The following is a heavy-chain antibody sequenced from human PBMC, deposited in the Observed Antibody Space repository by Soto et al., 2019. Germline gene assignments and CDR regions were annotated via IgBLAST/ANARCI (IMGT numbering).Heavy chain of an antibody. D-gene: IGHD2-21*01. CDR2: ISYDGSNK. Sequence: MQLLESGGGLGQPGGSLRLSCAASGFTFSSYGMYWVRQAPGKGLEWVAVISYDGSNKYHADSVKGRFTISRDNSKNTPYRQMNCLKADCTGVYYCANDIVRYSDCACDYWGQGAPVTVSS. J-gene: IGHJ4*01. CDR1: GFTFSSYG. CDR3: ANDIVRYSDCACDY. V-gene: IGHV3-30*18.